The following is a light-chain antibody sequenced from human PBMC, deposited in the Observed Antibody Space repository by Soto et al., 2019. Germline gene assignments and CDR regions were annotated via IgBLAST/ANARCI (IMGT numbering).Light chain of an antibody. CDR1: PSLVHSDGNTY. Sequence: VVVTQSPLSLPVIFGQPASISCRSSPSLVHSDGNTYLNWFQQRPGQSPRRLIYKVSESDSGVPDRFSGSGSGTNFTRKISRVEAEEVGVYFCMPGTPWPRAFGEGTKVETK. CDR2: KVS. V-gene: IGKV2-30*02. CDR3: MPGTPWPRA. J-gene: IGKJ4*01.